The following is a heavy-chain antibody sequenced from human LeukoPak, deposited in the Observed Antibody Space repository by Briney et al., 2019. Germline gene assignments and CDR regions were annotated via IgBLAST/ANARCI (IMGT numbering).Heavy chain of an antibody. D-gene: IGHD1-14*01. J-gene: IGHJ3*02. CDR3: ARDKAEDAFDI. V-gene: IGHV3-21*01. CDR2: ISSSSSYI. CDR1: GFTFSSYS. Sequence: GGSLRLSCAASGFTFSSYSMNWVRQAPGKGLEWVSSISSSSSYIYYVDSVKARFTIYRDNAKHSLYLQMNSLRAEDTAVYYCARDKAEDAFDIWGQGTMVTVSS.